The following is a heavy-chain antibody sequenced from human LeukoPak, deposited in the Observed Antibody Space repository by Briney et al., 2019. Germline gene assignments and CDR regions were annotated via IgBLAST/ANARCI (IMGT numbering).Heavy chain of an antibody. CDR2: ISSSSSYI. CDR1: GFSVTNNY. Sequence: GGSLRLSCAASGFSVTNNYMSWVRQAPGKGLEWVSSISSSSSYIYYADSVKGRFTISRDNAKNSLYLQMNSLRAEDTAVYYCARVFIGPFDYWGQGTLVTVSS. D-gene: IGHD1-26*01. J-gene: IGHJ4*02. CDR3: ARVFIGPFDY. V-gene: IGHV3-21*01.